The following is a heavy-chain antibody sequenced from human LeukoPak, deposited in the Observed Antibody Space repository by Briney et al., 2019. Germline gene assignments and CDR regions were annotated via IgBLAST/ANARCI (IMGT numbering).Heavy chain of an antibody. CDR2: ISSSGSTI. CDR1: GFTFSDYY. D-gene: IGHD3-22*01. Sequence: GGSLRLSCAASGFTFSDYYMSWIRQAPGKGLEWVSYISSSGSTIYYADSVKGRFTISRDNAKNSLYLQMNSLRAEDTAVYYCARAGTFSLYYYASSGYRPYYFDYWGQGTLVTVSS. V-gene: IGHV3-11*01. CDR3: ARAGTFSLYYYASSGYRPYYFDY. J-gene: IGHJ4*02.